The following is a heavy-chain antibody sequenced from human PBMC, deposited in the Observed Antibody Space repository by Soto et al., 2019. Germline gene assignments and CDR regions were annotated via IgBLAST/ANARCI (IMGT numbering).Heavy chain of an antibody. Sequence: GGSLRLSCAASGFTFSSYAMSWVRQAPGKGLEWVSAISGSGGSTYYADSVKGRFTISRDNSKNTLYLQMNSLRAEDTAVYYCAKGPDCSGGSCYYNWFDPWGQGTLVTVS. CDR3: AKGPDCSGGSCYYNWFDP. CDR1: GFTFSSYA. D-gene: IGHD2-15*01. CDR2: ISGSGGST. J-gene: IGHJ5*02. V-gene: IGHV3-23*01.